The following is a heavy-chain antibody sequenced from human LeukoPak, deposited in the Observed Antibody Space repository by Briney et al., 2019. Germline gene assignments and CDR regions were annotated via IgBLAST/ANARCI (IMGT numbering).Heavy chain of an antibody. CDR2: IYYSGST. J-gene: IGHJ5*02. CDR3: ARRLRFLEWLSQSRTDYRFDP. CDR1: GGSISSYY. D-gene: IGHD3-3*01. V-gene: IGHV4-59*08. Sequence: SETLSLTCTVSGGSISSYYWSWIRQPPGKGLEWIGYIYYSGSTNYNPSLKSRVTISVDTSKNQFSLKLSSVTAADTAVYYCARRLRFLEWLSQSRTDYRFDPWGQGTLVTVSS.